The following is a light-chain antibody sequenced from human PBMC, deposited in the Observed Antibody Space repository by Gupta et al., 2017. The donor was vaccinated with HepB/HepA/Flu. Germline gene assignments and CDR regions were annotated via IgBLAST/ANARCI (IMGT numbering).Light chain of an antibody. CDR1: NVGSRS. J-gene: IGLJ1*01. V-gene: IGLV3-21*01. CDR3: QVCASTDHARYF. Sequence: ELTQPPSVSVAPGQPATLPCWGENVGSRSVHWYLHKAGQAPVLVIYNDSDRLAGIPERVYGSNSGNTASLTIAGVEAGDEADYDCQVCASTDHARYFFGTGTTLTVL. CDR2: NDS.